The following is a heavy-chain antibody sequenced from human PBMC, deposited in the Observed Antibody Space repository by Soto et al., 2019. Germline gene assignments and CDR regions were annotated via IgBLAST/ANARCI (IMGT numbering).Heavy chain of an antibody. CDR2: MNPNSGNT. V-gene: IGHV1-8*01. J-gene: IGHJ3*02. Sequence: ASVKVSCKASGYTFTRYDINWVRQATGQGLEWMGWMNPNSGNTGYAQKFQGRVTMTRNTSISTAYMELSSLRSEDTAVYYCARGYRNWNDAFDIWGQGTMVTVSS. CDR1: GYTFTRYD. D-gene: IGHD1-1*01. CDR3: ARGYRNWNDAFDI.